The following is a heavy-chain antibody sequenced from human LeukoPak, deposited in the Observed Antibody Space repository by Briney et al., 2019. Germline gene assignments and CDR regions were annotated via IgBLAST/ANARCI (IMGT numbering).Heavy chain of an antibody. CDR3: GRGGKVEQLVLAR. CDR2: ISSDGSST. J-gene: IGHJ4*02. V-gene: IGHV3-74*01. D-gene: IGHD6-13*01. CDR1: GFTFSSYW. Sequence: GGSLRLSCAASGFTFSSYWMHWVCQAPGKGLVWVSRISSDGSSTTYADSVKGRFTISRDNAKNTLYLQMNSLRAEDTAVYYCGRGGKVEQLVLARWGQGSLVTVSS.